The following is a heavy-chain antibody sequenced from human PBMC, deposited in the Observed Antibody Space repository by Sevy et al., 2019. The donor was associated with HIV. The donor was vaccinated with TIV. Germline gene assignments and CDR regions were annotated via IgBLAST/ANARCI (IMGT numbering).Heavy chain of an antibody. CDR2: ISYDGSNK. CDR3: ARGGDAFWSGYYDY. D-gene: IGHD3-3*01. Sequence: GGSLRLSCAASGFTFSSYAMHWVRQAPGKGLEWVAVISYDGSNKYYADSVKGRFTISRDNSKNTLYLQMNSLRAEDTAVYYCARGGDAFWSGYYDYWGQGTLVTVSS. CDR1: GFTFSSYA. J-gene: IGHJ4*02. V-gene: IGHV3-30-3*01.